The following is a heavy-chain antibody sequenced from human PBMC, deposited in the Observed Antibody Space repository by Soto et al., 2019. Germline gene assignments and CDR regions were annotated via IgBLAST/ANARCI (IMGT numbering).Heavy chain of an antibody. CDR1: GFPFTTAW. J-gene: IGHJ3*02. Sequence: EVQLLQSGGSLVTPGGSLRLSCAASGFPFTTAWMSWVRQAPGKGLEWVGRIRSKTSGESREYAAPVKGRFTISRDDSKNMLYLEMNSLNIEETGVYYSNADGFSGIVGIWGQGTMVTVSS. D-gene: IGHD1-26*01. CDR2: IRSKTSGESR. V-gene: IGHV3-15*01. CDR3: NADGFSGIVGI.